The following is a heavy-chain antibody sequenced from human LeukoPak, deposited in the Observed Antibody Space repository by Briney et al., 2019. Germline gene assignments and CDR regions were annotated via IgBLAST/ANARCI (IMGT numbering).Heavy chain of an antibody. CDR2: IYYSGST. D-gene: IGHD3-22*01. CDR1: GGSISSSSYY. CDR3: ARYSSGYFFHFDY. Sequence: SETLSLTCTVSGGSISSSSYYWGWIRQPPGKGLEWIGSIYYSGSTYYNPSLKSRVTISVDTSKDQFSLKLSSVTAAGTAVYYCARYSSGYFFHFDYWGQGTLVTVSS. J-gene: IGHJ4*02. V-gene: IGHV4-39*01.